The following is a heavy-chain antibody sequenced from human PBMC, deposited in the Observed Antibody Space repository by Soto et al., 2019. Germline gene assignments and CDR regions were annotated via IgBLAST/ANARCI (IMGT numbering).Heavy chain of an antibody. CDR1: GYSFTSYW. Sequence: GESLKISCKGSGYSFTSYWIGWVRQMPGKDLKWMGIIYPGDSDTRYSPSFQGQVTISADKSISTAYLQWSSLKASDTAMYYCARSPDYGDYTSDYYYGMDVWGQGTTVTVSS. CDR2: IYPGDSDT. CDR3: ARSPDYGDYTSDYYYGMDV. D-gene: IGHD4-17*01. J-gene: IGHJ6*02. V-gene: IGHV5-51*01.